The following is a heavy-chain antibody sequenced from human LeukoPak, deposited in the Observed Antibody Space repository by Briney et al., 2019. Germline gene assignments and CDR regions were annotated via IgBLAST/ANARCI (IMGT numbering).Heavy chain of an antibody. CDR1: GGSISSYF. D-gene: IGHD3-3*01. Sequence: SETLSLTCTVSGGSISSYFWSWIRPPPGKGLGWIGYIYYSGSTNYNPSLKRRVTISVDTSKNQFSLKLSSVTAADTAVYYCARSIPSDFWSGYQEYYYYYMDVWGKGTTVTVSS. V-gene: IGHV4-59*01. CDR3: ARSIPSDFWSGYQEYYYYYMDV. J-gene: IGHJ6*03. CDR2: IYYSGST.